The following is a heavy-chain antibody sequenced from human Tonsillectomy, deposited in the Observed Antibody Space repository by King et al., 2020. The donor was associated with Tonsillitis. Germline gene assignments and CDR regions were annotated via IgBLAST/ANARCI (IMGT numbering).Heavy chain of an antibody. Sequence: VQLVESGGGLVQPGGSLRLSCAASGFTFSSYEMNWVRQAPGKGLEWVSYISSGGNTIYYADSVKGRFTISRDNAKDSLYLQMNSLRADDTAVYYCARQQWLDRWYYMDVWGKGTTVTVSS. CDR1: GFTFSSYE. CDR3: ARQQWLDRWYYMDV. J-gene: IGHJ6*03. V-gene: IGHV3-48*03. D-gene: IGHD6-19*01. CDR2: ISSGGNTI.